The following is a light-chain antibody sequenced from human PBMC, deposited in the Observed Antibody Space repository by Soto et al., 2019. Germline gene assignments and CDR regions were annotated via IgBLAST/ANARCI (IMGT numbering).Light chain of an antibody. V-gene: IGKV1-17*01. Sequence: DIQMNQSPSTLSASVGDRVTIACRASEGIRNDLGWYQQKPGKAPKRLIYAASSLQSGVPSRFSGSGSGTEFTLTLSSLQHEDFATYYCQQSYSSITFGQGTRLEIK. CDR3: QQSYSSIT. J-gene: IGKJ5*01. CDR2: AAS. CDR1: EGIRND.